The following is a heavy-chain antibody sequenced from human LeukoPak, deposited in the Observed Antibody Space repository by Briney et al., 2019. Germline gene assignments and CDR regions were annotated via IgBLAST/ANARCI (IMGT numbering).Heavy chain of an antibody. Sequence: GGSLRLSCAASGFTFSSYEMNWVRQAPGKGLEWVSYISSSGSTIYYADAVKGRFTISRDNSKNALYLQMNSLRAEDTAVYYCAKADDVVVTASPHYWGQGTLVTVSP. CDR1: GFTFSSYE. V-gene: IGHV3-48*03. J-gene: IGHJ4*02. CDR3: AKADDVVVTASPHY. CDR2: ISSSGSTI. D-gene: IGHD2-21*02.